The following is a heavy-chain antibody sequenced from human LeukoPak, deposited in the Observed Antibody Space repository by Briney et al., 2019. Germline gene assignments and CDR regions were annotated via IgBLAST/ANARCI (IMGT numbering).Heavy chain of an antibody. J-gene: IGHJ5*02. D-gene: IGHD3-22*01. Sequence: SETLSLTCAVSGDSFSSHYWTWIRQPPGKGLEWIGYISYIGSTNYNPSLKSRVTISIDTSKNQFSLKLSSVTAADTAVYYCAKATYYYDSSGSVNWFDPWGQGTLVTVSS. CDR2: ISYIGST. V-gene: IGHV4-59*11. CDR3: AKATYYYDSSGSVNWFDP. CDR1: GDSFSSHY.